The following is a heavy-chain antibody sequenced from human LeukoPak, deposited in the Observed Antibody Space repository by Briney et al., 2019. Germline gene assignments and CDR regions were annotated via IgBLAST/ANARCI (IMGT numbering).Heavy chain of an antibody. D-gene: IGHD2-2*01. CDR3: ARDDCSSISCYHNWFDP. V-gene: IGHV3-7*01. J-gene: IGHJ5*02. CDR1: GFTFSSYW. CDR2: IKQDGSEK. Sequence: GGSLRLSCAASGFTFSSYWMTWVRQAPGKGLEWVANIKQDGSEKYYVDSVKGRFTISRDNAKNSLYLQMNSLRAEDTAVYYCARDDCSSISCYHNWFDPWGQGTLVTVSS.